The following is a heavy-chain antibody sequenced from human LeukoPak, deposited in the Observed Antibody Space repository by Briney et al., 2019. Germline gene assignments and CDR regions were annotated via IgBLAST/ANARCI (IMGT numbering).Heavy chain of an antibody. CDR2: ICWNSGSI. V-gene: IGHV3-9*03. D-gene: IGHD3-3*01. CDR3: AKDRTIFGVVINPDAFDI. Sequence: GRSLRLSCAASGFTFDYYAMHWVRQAPGKGLEWVSGICWNSGSIGYADSVKGRFTISRDNAKNSLYLQMNSLRAEDMALYYCAKDRTIFGVVINPDAFDIWGQGTMVTVSS. J-gene: IGHJ3*02. CDR1: GFTFDYYA.